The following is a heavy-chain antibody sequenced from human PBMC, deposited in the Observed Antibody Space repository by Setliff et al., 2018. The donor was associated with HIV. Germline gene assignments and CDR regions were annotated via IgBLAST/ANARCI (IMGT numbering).Heavy chain of an antibody. CDR1: GGSISSGTYY. Sequence: PSETLSLTCTVSGGSISSGTYYWTWIRQPAGKGLEWIGHVHTSGRTTYNPSLRSRVNISIDMSKNQFSLKLSSVTAADTAVYYCARKYLVNVFDYWGQGMLVTVSS. J-gene: IGHJ4*02. CDR3: ARKYLVNVFDY. D-gene: IGHD3-22*01. V-gene: IGHV4-61*09. CDR2: VHTSGRT.